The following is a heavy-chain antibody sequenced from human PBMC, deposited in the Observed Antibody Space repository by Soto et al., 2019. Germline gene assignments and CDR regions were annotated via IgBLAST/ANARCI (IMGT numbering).Heavy chain of an antibody. D-gene: IGHD2-2*01. Sequence: SETLSLTCAVYGGSFSGFYWSWIRQPPGKGLEWIAEINHIGGISYNPSLKSRVSVSGDRSKNQLSLNLTAVTAADTAVYYCSRGRRGVEGATVPDAVSHWAQGTLVTGSS. J-gene: IGHJ4*02. CDR2: INHIGGI. V-gene: IGHV4-34*01. CDR1: GGSFSGFY. CDR3: SRGRRGVEGATVPDAVSH.